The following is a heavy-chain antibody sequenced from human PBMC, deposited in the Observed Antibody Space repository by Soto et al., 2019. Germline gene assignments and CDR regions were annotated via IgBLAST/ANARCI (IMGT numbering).Heavy chain of an antibody. Sequence: GGSLRLSCAASGFTFSSYAMHWARQAPGKGLEWVAVISYDGSNKYYADSVKGRFTISRDNSKNTLYLQMNSLRAEDTAVYYCARDAPRADYYDSSGYYYDGGFDYWGQGTLVTVSS. CDR1: GFTFSSYA. D-gene: IGHD3-22*01. CDR2: ISYDGSNK. J-gene: IGHJ4*02. CDR3: ARDAPRADYYDSSGYYYDGGFDY. V-gene: IGHV3-30-3*01.